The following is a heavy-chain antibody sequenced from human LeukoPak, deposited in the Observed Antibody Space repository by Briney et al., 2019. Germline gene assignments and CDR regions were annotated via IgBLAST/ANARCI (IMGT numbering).Heavy chain of an antibody. Sequence: GESLKISCEGSGYSFTTYWIAWVRQMPGKGLEWMGIINPGDSNTKYSPSFQGQVTISADKSISTAYLQWSSLKASDTAMYYCARENPTALRNNWFDPWGQGTLVTVSS. V-gene: IGHV5-51*01. CDR2: INPGDSNT. D-gene: IGHD4-11*01. CDR3: ARENPTALRNNWFDP. CDR1: GYSFTTYW. J-gene: IGHJ5*02.